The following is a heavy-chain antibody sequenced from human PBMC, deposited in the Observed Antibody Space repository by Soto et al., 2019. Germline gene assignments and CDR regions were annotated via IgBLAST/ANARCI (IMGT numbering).Heavy chain of an antibody. D-gene: IGHD2-15*01. CDR3: ARDKIVRRGWRYCSGGSCYHTWFDP. J-gene: IGHJ5*02. Sequence: ASVKVSCKASGYTFTSYDINWVRQATGQGLEWMGWMNPNSGNTGYAQKFQGRVTMTRNTSISTAYMELSSLRPEDTAVYYCARDKIVRRGWRYCSGGSCYHTWFDPWGQGTLVTVSS. CDR1: GYTFTSYD. CDR2: MNPNSGNT. V-gene: IGHV1-8*01.